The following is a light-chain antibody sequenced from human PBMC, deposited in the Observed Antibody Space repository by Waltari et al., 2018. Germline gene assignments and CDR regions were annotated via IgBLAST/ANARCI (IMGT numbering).Light chain of an antibody. CDR2: GNN. J-gene: IGLJ3*02. CDR3: QSYDSSLSGAWV. CDR1: SSHIGAGYD. V-gene: IGLV1-40*01. Sequence: QSVLTPPPSVSGAPGQRVTLPCPGRSSHIGAGYDVQWFQQLPGTAPKPLIYGNNNRPSGVPDRFSGSKSGTSASLAISGLQAEDEADYHCQSYDSSLSGAWVFGGGTKLTVL.